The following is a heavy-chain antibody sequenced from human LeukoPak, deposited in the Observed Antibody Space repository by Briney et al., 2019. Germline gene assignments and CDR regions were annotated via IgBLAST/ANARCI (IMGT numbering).Heavy chain of an antibody. Sequence: SETLSLTCTVSGGSISGYYWSWIRQPPGKGLEWIGHIYYSGSTNYNPSLKSRVTISVDTSKNQFSLKLSSVSAADTAVYYCARGLPGLLYYFDYWGQGTLVTVSS. J-gene: IGHJ4*02. CDR2: IYYSGST. CDR1: GGSISGYY. D-gene: IGHD1-26*01. CDR3: ARGLPGLLYYFDY. V-gene: IGHV4-59*01.